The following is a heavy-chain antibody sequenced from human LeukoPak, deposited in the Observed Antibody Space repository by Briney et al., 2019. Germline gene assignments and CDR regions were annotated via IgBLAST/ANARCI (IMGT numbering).Heavy chain of an antibody. D-gene: IGHD3-9*01. V-gene: IGHV1-24*01. CDR2: FAPEDGET. CDR1: GYTLTELS. J-gene: IGHJ4*02. CDR3: ATFRQTYDILTGYLLGPFDY. Sequence: ASVKVSCKVSGYTLTELSMHWVRQAPGKGLEWRGGFAPEDGETIYAQKFQGRVTMTEDTSTDTAYMEQSSLRSEDTAVYYCATFRQTYDILTGYLLGPFDYWGQGTLVTVSS.